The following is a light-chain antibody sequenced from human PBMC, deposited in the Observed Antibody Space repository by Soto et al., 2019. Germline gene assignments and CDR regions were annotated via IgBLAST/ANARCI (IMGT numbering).Light chain of an antibody. J-gene: IGKJ1*01. CDR2: DAS. CDR3: QQYDTYSRT. V-gene: IGKV1-5*01. CDR1: QTISSW. Sequence: IQVTQSPSTLSGSVGDRVTITCRASQTISSWLAWYQQKPGKAPKLLIYDASSLQSGVPSRFTGRGSGTEFTLTISSLQPDDFATYYCQQYDTYSRTFGQGTKVDIK.